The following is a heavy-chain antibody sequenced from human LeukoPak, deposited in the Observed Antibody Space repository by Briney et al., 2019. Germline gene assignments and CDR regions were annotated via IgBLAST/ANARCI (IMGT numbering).Heavy chain of an antibody. CDR1: GFTFNTYC. CDR2: IDEDGNEE. CDR3: ARASHLVRGPTLRRAFCGGFDI. V-gene: IGHV3-7*01. Sequence: GGSLRLSCTASGFTFNTYCMSWVRQAPGRGPEWVANIDEDGNEEYYVDSVKGRFTVSRDNTKNSLSLHMNGLRAEDTAVYYCARASHLVRGPTLRRAFCGGFDIWGQGTMVTVSS. D-gene: IGHD3-10*01. J-gene: IGHJ3*02.